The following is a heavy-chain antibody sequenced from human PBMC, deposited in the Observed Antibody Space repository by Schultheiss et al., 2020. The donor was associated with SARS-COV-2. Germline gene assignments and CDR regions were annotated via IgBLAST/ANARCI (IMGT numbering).Heavy chain of an antibody. J-gene: IGHJ4*02. CDR1: GFSLSTSGVG. Sequence: SGPTLVKPTQTLTLTCTFSGFSLSTSGVGVGWIRQPPGKALEWLALIYWNDDKRYSPSLKSRLTITKDTSKNQVVLTMTNMDPVVTATYYCAHRQGVWGTFDYWGQGTLVTVSS. CDR2: IYWNDDK. CDR3: AHRQGVWGTFDY. D-gene: IGHD6-13*01. V-gene: IGHV2-5*01.